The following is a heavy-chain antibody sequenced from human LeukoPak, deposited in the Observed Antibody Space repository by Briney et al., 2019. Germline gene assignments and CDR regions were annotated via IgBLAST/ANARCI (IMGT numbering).Heavy chain of an antibody. D-gene: IGHD3-10*01. CDR1: GYSISSGYY. Sequence: ASETLSLTCTVSGYSISSGYYWSWIRQSPGQGLEWIGFIYYNGNTNYNPSLKSRVTISVDTSKNQFSLKLTSMTAADTAVYYCARGALLWFGAKMEYYFDYWGQGTLLSVSS. V-gene: IGHV4-61*01. CDR3: ARGALLWFGAKMEYYFDY. J-gene: IGHJ4*02. CDR2: IYYNGNT.